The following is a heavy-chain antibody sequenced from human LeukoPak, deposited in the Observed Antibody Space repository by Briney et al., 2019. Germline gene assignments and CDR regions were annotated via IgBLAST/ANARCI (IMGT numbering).Heavy chain of an antibody. J-gene: IGHJ3*02. CDR2: ISSSGST. V-gene: IGHV4-61*02. D-gene: IGHD3-22*01. CDR1: GDSISSGNYY. CDR3: ARGPYSYDSSGAFDI. Sequence: SETLSLTCTVSGDSISSGNYYWSWIRQPAGKGLEWIGRISSSGSTNYNPSLKSRVTISVDTSKNQFSLKLSSVTAADTAVYFCARGPYSYDSSGAFDIWGQGTMVTVSS.